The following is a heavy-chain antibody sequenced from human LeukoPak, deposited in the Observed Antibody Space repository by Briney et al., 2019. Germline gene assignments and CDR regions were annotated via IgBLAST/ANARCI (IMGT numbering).Heavy chain of an antibody. V-gene: IGHV3-53*01. J-gene: IGHJ5*02. CDR1: GFTVSSNY. D-gene: IGHD4-11*01. Sequence: GGSLRLSCAASGFTVSSNYMSWVRQAPGKGLERVSVIYSGGSTSYADSVKGRFTISRDNSKNTLYLQMNSLRAEDTTVYYCASRATVTTDRFWFDPWGQGTLVTVSS. CDR3: ASRATVTTDRFWFDP. CDR2: IYSGGST.